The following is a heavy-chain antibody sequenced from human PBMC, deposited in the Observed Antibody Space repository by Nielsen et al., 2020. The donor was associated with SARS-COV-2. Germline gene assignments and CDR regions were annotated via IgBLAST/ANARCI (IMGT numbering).Heavy chain of an antibody. CDR2: INAGNGNT. CDR1: GYMFTTYT. D-gene: IGHD6-13*01. CDR3: VRRGAAAVATNSPVEYDY. V-gene: IGHV1-3*01. Sequence: ASVKVSCKASGYMFTTYTIHWVRQAPGQRLEWMGWINAGNGNTKSSQKFQGRVTITRDTSASTVYMELRSLTSDDTAIYYCVRRGAAAVATNSPVEYDYWGQGTLVTVSS. J-gene: IGHJ4*02.